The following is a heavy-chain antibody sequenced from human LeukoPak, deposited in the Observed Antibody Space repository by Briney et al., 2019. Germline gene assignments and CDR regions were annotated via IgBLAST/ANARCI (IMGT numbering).Heavy chain of an antibody. J-gene: IGHJ3*02. Sequence: HTGGSLRLSCAASGFTFSTYDMHWVRQATGKGLEWLSAIGVATDTYYSGDVEGRFSISREKAKNSLYLQMNSPRAGDTAVYYSARGYVHAFDIWGQGKMVTVSS. CDR1: GFTFSTYD. CDR2: IGVATDT. CDR3: ARGYVHAFDI. V-gene: IGHV3-13*04. D-gene: IGHD1-1*01.